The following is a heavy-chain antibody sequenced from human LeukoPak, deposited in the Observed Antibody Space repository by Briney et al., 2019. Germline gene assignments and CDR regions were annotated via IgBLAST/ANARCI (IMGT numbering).Heavy chain of an antibody. J-gene: IGHJ4*02. V-gene: IGHV3-53*01. CDR3: ARDSNGPAF. CDR2: IYSDGGS. CDR1: GFTVSNNY. Sequence: GGSLRLSCAASGFTVSNNYMSWARQAPGKELEWVAVIYSDGGSFYSDTVKGRFTISRDYYKNTPYLQMSSLRVDDTAVYYCARDSNGPAFWGQGPPVTVSS. D-gene: IGHD6-19*01.